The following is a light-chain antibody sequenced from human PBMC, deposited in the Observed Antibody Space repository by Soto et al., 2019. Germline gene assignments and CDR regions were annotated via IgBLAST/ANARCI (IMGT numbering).Light chain of an antibody. CDR3: MQGVQTPPT. J-gene: IGKJ1*01. CDR2: LGS. Sequence: DLVMTQSPLSLPVTPGEPASISCRSSQSLLYSNGYNYLHWYLQKPGQSPQLLVYLGSTRASGVPDRFSGSGSGTDFTLKISRVEAEDVGVYYCMQGVQTPPTFGQGTKVEIK. V-gene: IGKV2-28*01. CDR1: QSLLYSNGYNY.